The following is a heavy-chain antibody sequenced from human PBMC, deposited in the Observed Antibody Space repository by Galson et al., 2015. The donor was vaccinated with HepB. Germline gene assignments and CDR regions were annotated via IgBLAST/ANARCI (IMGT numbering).Heavy chain of an antibody. CDR3: ARPSSIAARVNWFDP. J-gene: IGHJ5*02. CDR1: GFTFSSYS. CDR2: ISSSSSYI. D-gene: IGHD6-6*01. Sequence: SLRLSCAASGFTFSSYSMNWVRQAPGKGLEWVSSISSSSSYIYYADSVKGRFTISRDNAKNSLYLQMNSLRAEDTAVYYCARPSSIAARVNWFDPWGQGTLVTVSS. V-gene: IGHV3-21*01.